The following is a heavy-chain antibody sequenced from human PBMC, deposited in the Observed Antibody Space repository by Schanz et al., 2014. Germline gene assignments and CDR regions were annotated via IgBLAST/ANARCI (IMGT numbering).Heavy chain of an antibody. J-gene: IGHJ3*02. CDR2: INAGTGNT. Sequence: QVQLVQSWAEVKGPGASVKVSCKASGYSFTPFPIHWVRQAPGQRLEWMGWINAGTGNTEYSQKFQGRVTMTIDPYTSTAYMELRSLRSDDTALYYCTRGGYSYALSAFDIWGQGTMVTVSS. D-gene: IGHD5-18*01. CDR3: TRGGYSYALSAFDI. CDR1: GYSFTPFP. V-gene: IGHV1-3*01.